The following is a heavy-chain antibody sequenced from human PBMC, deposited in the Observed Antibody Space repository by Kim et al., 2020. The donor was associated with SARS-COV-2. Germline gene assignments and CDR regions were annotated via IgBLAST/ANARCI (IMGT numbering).Heavy chain of an antibody. J-gene: IGHJ4*02. D-gene: IGHD6-13*01. V-gene: IGHV3-21*01. Sequence: YYEDSVKGRSTISEDKGKNSMYLQMNSLRAEDTAVYYCAGEYSVSRFDYWGQGTLVTVSS. CDR3: AGEYSVSRFDY.